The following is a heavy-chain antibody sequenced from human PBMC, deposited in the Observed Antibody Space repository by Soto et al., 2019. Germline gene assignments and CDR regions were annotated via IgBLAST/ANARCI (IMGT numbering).Heavy chain of an antibody. CDR1: GGTFSSYA. D-gene: IGHD3-10*01. J-gene: IGHJ5*02. CDR2: IIPIFGTA. V-gene: IGHV1-69*13. Sequence: ASVKVSCKASGGTFSSYAISWVRQAPGQGLEWMGGIIPIFGTANYAQKFQGRVTITADESTSTAYMELSSLRSEDTAVYYCARDRGFGGSFPLARYNWFDPWGQGTLVTVSS. CDR3: ARDRGFGGSFPLARYNWFDP.